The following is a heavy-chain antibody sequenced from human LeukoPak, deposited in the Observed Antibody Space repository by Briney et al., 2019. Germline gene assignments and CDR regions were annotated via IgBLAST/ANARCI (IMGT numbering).Heavy chain of an antibody. V-gene: IGHV1-69*04. CDR2: IIPILGIA. Sequence: ASVKVSCKASGGTFSSYAISWVRQAPRQGLEWMGRIIPILGIADYAQKFQGRVTITADKSTSTAYMELSSLRSEDTAVYYCARAPPGRANGMDVWGQGTTVTVSS. CDR1: GGTFSSYA. CDR3: ARAPPGRANGMDV. J-gene: IGHJ6*02. D-gene: IGHD1-26*01.